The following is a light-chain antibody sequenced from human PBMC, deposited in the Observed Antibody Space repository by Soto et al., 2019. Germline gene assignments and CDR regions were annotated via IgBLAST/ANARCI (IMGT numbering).Light chain of an antibody. CDR1: QSVSSN. Sequence: EIVMTQSPATLSVSPGERATLSCRASQSVSSNLAWYQQKPGQAPRLLIYCASTRATGIPDRFSGSGSGTEFTLTISSLQSEDFAVYYCQQYNNWPFTFGPGTKVDIK. J-gene: IGKJ3*01. CDR3: QQYNNWPFT. CDR2: CAS. V-gene: IGKV3-15*01.